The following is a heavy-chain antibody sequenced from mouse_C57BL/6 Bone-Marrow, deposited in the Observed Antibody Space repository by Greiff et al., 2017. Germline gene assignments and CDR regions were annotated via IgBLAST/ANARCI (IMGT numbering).Heavy chain of an antibody. D-gene: IGHD2-4*01. CDR2: ISYDGSN. Sequence: VQLKESGPGLVKPSQSLSLTCSVTGYSITSGYYWNWIRQYPGNKLEWLGYISYDGSNNYNPSLNNRITITRDTSKNQFFLKLNSVTAEDTATYYCASYDWGYFGYWGQGTTLTVSS. V-gene: IGHV3-6*01. CDR1: GYSITSGYY. J-gene: IGHJ2*01. CDR3: ASYDWGYFGY.